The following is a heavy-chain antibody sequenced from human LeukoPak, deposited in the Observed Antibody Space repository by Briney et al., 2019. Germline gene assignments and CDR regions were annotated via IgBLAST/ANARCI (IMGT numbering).Heavy chain of an antibody. V-gene: IGHV1-8*03. CDR3: ARDLFHAAMVADAFDI. Sequence: ASVKVSCKASGYTFTIYDINWVRQATGQGLEWMGWMNPNSGNTGYAQKFQGRVTITADKSTSTAYMELSSLRSEDTAVYYCARDLFHAAMVADAFDIWGQGTMVTVSS. D-gene: IGHD5-18*01. CDR2: MNPNSGNT. CDR1: GYTFTIYD. J-gene: IGHJ3*02.